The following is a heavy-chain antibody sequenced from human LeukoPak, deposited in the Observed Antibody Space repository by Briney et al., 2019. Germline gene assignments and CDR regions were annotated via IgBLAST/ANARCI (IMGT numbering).Heavy chain of an antibody. V-gene: IGHV3-11*01. CDR2: ISRSGTTI. Sequence: GGSLRLSCAASEFTLSDYYMSWIPEAPGEGLEWVSYISRSGTTIHYADSVKGRFPTSRDNAKNSLYLQMNSLRADDTAVYFCAREKFETSGCFDYWGQGDLVTVSS. D-gene: IGHD6-19*01. CDR3: AREKFETSGCFDY. CDR1: EFTLSDYY. J-gene: IGHJ4*02.